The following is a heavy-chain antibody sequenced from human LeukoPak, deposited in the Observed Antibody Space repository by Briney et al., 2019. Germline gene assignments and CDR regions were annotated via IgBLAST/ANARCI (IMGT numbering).Heavy chain of an antibody. CDR2: IYYSGST. V-gene: IGHV4-59*11. J-gene: IGHJ4*02. CDR3: ARTQGIAPAGIADH. Sequence: SETLSLTCTVSGGSISSHYWSWIRQPPGKGLEWIGYIYYSGSTNYNPSLKSRVTISVDTSKNQFSLKLSSVTAADTAVYYCARTQGIAPAGIADHWGQGTLVTVSS. CDR1: GGSISSHY. D-gene: IGHD6-13*01.